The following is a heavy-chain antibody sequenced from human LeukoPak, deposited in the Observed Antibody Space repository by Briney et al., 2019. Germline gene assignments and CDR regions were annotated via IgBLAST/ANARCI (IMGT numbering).Heavy chain of an antibody. CDR2: INPNSGGT. CDR3: ARGTWEFPVTTEFDY. Sequence: ASVKVSCKASGYTFTGYYMHWVRQAPGQGLELMGWINPNSGGTNYAQKFQGSVTMTRETSISTAYMELSRLRSDDTSVYYCARGTWEFPVTTEFDYWGQGTLVTVSS. J-gene: IGHJ4*02. V-gene: IGHV1-2*02. CDR1: GYTFTGYY. D-gene: IGHD4-17*01.